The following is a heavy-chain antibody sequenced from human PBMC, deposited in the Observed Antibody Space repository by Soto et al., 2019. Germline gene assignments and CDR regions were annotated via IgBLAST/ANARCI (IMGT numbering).Heavy chain of an antibody. CDR1: GYTFTSYG. V-gene: IGHV1-18*01. Sequence: QVQLVQSGAEVKKPGASVKVSCKASGYTFTSYGISWVRQAPGQGLEWMGWISAYNGNTNYAQKLQGRVTMTTDTSTRTAYMELRSLISDDTAVYYCARDYLESSSSWIPFDYWCQGTLVTDSS. CDR2: ISAYNGNT. D-gene: IGHD6-13*01. J-gene: IGHJ4*02. CDR3: ARDYLESSSSWIPFDY.